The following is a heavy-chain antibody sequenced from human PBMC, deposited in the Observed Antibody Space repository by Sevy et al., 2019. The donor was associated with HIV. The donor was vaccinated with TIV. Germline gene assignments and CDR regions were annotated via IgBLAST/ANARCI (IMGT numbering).Heavy chain of an antibody. J-gene: IGHJ4*02. Sequence: GESLKISCAASGFTFSDYSMHWVRQAPGKGLEWVAVLSYDGRNNKYNVDSVKGRFTISRNNSKNTLFLQMNSVRAEDSAIYYCARDRGEILRSAFDYWGQGTLVTVSS. CDR1: GFTFSDYS. CDR3: ARDRGEILRSAFDY. D-gene: IGHD3-16*01. V-gene: IGHV3-30*14. CDR2: LSYDGRNNK.